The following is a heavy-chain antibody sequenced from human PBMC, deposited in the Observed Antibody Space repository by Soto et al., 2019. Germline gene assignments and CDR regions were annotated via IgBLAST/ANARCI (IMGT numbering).Heavy chain of an antibody. CDR3: AHMPNYYQDDWFDP. Sequence: QITLKESGPTLVKPTQTLTLTCTFSGFSLTTRGVGVGWIRQPPGKALECLALIYWDDDKRYSPSLQSRLSITNDTSKNQVVLTMTNVDPVDTATYYCAHMPNYYQDDWFDPWGQGTLVSVSS. V-gene: IGHV2-5*02. CDR1: GFSLTTRGVG. CDR2: IYWDDDK. D-gene: IGHD3-10*01. J-gene: IGHJ5*02.